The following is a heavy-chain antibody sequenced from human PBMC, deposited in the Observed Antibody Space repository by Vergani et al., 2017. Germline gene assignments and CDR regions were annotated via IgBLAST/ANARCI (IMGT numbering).Heavy chain of an antibody. CDR1: GGSISSGGYS. V-gene: IGHV4-30-2*01. CDR3: ARTILGYSYGVYYFDY. D-gene: IGHD5-18*01. Sequence: QLQLQESGSGLVKPSQTLSLTCAVSGGSISSGGYSWSWIRQPPGKGLEWIGYIYHSGSTYYNPSLKSRVTISVDRSKNQFSLKLSSVTAADTAVYYCARTILGYSYGVYYFDYWGQGTLVTVSS. CDR2: IYHSGST. J-gene: IGHJ4*02.